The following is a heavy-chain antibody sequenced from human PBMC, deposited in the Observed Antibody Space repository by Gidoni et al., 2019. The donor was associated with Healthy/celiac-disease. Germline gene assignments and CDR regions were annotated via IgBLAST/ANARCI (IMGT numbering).Heavy chain of an antibody. D-gene: IGHD6-6*01. CDR1: GFTFSSYA. J-gene: IGHJ4*02. Sequence: EVQLLESGGGLVQTGGSLRLSCAASGFTFSSYAMSWVRQAPGTGLEWVSAISGSGGSTYYADSVKGRFTISRDNSKNTLYLQMNSLRAEDTAVYYCAKDLSGFREAALLGGQGTLVTVSA. CDR3: AKDLSGFREAALL. CDR2: ISGSGGST. V-gene: IGHV3-23*01.